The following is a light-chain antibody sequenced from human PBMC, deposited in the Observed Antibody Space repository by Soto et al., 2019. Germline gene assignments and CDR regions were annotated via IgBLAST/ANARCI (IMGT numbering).Light chain of an antibody. CDR2: STS. CDR3: LLYYDGAWV. J-gene: IGLJ3*02. V-gene: IGLV7-43*01. Sequence: QTVVTQEPSLTVSPGGTVTLTCASSTGAVTSGYYPNWFQQKPGQAPGALIYSTSNKHSWTPARFSGSLLGGKAALTLSGVQPEDEAEYYCLLYYDGAWVFGGGTKLTVL. CDR1: TGAVTSGYY.